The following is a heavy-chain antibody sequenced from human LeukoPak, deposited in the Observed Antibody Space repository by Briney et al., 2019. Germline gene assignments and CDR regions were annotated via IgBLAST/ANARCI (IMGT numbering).Heavy chain of an antibody. CDR3: SRDGHMPFPMDV. CDR2: IYYIGST. V-gene: IGHV4-59*01. J-gene: IGHJ6*03. Sequence: PSETLSLTCTCSGGSIISYYWSGIRQPPGKGLEWIGYIYYIGSTNYNPSLKSRVTISVDTSKNQFSLKLTTVTPAATAVFYCSRDGHMPFPMDVWRRGTTVTVSS. CDR1: GGSIISYY. D-gene: IGHD2-2*01.